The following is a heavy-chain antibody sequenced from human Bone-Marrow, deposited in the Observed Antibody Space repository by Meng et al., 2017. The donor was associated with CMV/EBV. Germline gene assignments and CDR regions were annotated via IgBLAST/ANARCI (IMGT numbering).Heavy chain of an antibody. CDR2: ISYDGSNK. D-gene: IGHD1-26*01. CDR1: GFTFSSYA. Sequence: GGSLRLSCAASGFTFSSYAMHWVRQAPGKGLEWVAVISYDGSNKYYADSVKGQFTISRDNAKNSLYLQMNTLRAEDTAVYYCARDLESYFQAGELDCWGQGTLVTVSS. CDR3: ARDLESYFQAGELDC. J-gene: IGHJ4*02. V-gene: IGHV3-30-3*01.